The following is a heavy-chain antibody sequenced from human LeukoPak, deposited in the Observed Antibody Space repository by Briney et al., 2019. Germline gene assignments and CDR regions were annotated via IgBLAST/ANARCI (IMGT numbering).Heavy chain of an antibody. CDR2: IYYSGST. CDR1: GGSISSISYY. J-gene: IGHJ4*02. CDR3: AGGYSYGYFGRDPGPGRTAAVDY. Sequence: SETLSLTCTVSGGSISSISYYWGWIRQPPGKGLEWNGSIYYSGSTYYNPSLKSRVTISVDTSKNQFSLKLSSVNAADTAVYYCAGGYSYGYFGRDPGPGRTAAVDYWGQGTLVTVSS. V-gene: IGHV4-39*07. D-gene: IGHD5-18*01.